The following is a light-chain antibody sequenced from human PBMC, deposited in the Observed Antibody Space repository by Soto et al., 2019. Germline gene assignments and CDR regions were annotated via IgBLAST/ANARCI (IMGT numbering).Light chain of an antibody. Sequence: QSALTQPPSASGSPGQSVTISCTGTSSDVGGFNFVPWYQHHPGKAPKLMIYEVTKRPSGVPDRCYGSKSANTASLTVSGLQSEDEADYYSSSYAGGTNGVFGGGTNVTVL. CDR1: SSDVGGFNF. CDR2: EVT. CDR3: SSYAGGTNGV. V-gene: IGLV2-8*01. J-gene: IGLJ3*02.